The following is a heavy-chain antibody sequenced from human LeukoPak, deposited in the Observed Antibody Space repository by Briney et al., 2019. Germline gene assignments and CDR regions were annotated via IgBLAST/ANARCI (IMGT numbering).Heavy chain of an antibody. V-gene: IGHV4-34*01. CDR1: GGSXXXXX. CDR3: GAQKYYYDSSGYSIDY. Sequence: SETLSXXXAVYGGSXXXXXXXWIRQPPGXXXXXXXXXXHSGSTNXNPSLKXXXXXXXXTSNNQFSMKLISVTAADTAVYYCGAQKYYYDSSGYSIDYWGQGTLVTVSS. J-gene: IGHJ4*02. CDR2: XXHSGST. D-gene: IGHD3-22*01.